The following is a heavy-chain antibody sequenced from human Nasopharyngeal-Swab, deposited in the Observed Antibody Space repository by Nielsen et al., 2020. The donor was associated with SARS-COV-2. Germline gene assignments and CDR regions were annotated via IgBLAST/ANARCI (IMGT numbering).Heavy chain of an antibody. CDR2: LGTAGDT. V-gene: IGHV3-23*01. CDR1: GFTSSTSS. Sequence: GVLKISCIASGFTSSTSSLTWLRQPPGKGLQWVSTLGTAGDTYYADSVKGRFTISRDKSKNTLYLQMTSLRPEDTAVYYCAKDQASFGHNFESSTGEDYWGQGTLVTVSS. CDR3: AKDQASFGHNFESSTGEDY. J-gene: IGHJ4*02. D-gene: IGHD5-24*01.